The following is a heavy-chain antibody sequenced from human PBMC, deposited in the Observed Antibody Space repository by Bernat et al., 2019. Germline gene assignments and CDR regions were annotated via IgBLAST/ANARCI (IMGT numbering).Heavy chain of an antibody. D-gene: IGHD1-26*01. CDR2: SRHKDKTFTT. V-gene: IGHV3-72*01. CDR1: GFTFSDHY. CDR3: ARASSYSGTYETRNYFDS. J-gene: IGHJ4*02. Sequence: EVQLVESGGGLVQPGGSLRLSCAASGFTFSDHYMDWVRQAPGKGLEWVGRSRHKDKTFTTEYAASVTGRFTISRDESKNSLYLQMNSLKTEDTAVYYCARASSYSGTYETRNYFDSWGQGTLVTVSS.